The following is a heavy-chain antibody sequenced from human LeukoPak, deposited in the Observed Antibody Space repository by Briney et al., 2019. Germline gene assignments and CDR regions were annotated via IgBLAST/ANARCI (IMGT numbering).Heavy chain of an antibody. V-gene: IGHV4-39*01. CDR1: GGSISGSSYY. Sequence: SETLSLTCTVSGGSISGSSYYWGWIRQPPGKGLEWIGSIYYSGRTYYNPSLKSRVTISVDTSKNQLPLKLSSVTAADTAVYYCAVATFRVVYAFDIWGQGTMVTVSS. D-gene: IGHD5-12*01. J-gene: IGHJ3*02. CDR3: AVATFRVVYAFDI. CDR2: IYYSGRT.